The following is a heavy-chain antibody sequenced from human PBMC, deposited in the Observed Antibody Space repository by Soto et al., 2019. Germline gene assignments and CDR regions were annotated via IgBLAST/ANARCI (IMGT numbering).Heavy chain of an antibody. CDR3: VKGKYDFDY. CDR2: ISSNGGST. Sequence: GGSLRLSCAASGFTFNSYGMHWVRQAPGKGLEYVSTISSNGGSTYYADSVKGRFTISRDNSKNTLYLQMSSLRTEDTALYYCVKGKYDFDYWGQGTLVTVSS. J-gene: IGHJ4*02. V-gene: IGHV3-64D*06. CDR1: GFTFNSYG.